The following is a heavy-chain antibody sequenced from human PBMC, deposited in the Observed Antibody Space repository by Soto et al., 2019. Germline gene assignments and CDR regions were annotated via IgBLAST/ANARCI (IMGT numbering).Heavy chain of an antibody. CDR3: ARISLVTLEYYYYMDV. V-gene: IGHV4-59*08. CDR2: IYYSGST. CDR1: GGSISSYY. J-gene: IGHJ6*03. D-gene: IGHD1-1*01. Sequence: SETLSLTCTVSGGSISSYYWSWIRQPPGKGLEWIGYIYYSGSTNYNPSLKSRVTISVDTSKNQFSLKLSSVTAADTAVYYCARISLVTLEYYYYMDVWGKGTTVTVYS.